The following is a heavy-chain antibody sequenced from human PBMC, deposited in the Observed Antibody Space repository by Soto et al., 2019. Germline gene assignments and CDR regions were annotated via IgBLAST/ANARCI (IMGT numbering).Heavy chain of an antibody. J-gene: IGHJ4*02. CDR2: ISCNGSSK. CDR3: AKTATIFGVVIISDYFDY. CDR1: GFTFSSYA. D-gene: IGHD3-3*01. V-gene: IGHV3-23*01. Sequence: GGSLRLSCAASGFTFSSYAMSWVRQAPGKGLEWVAVISCNGSSKYYADSVKGRFTISRDNSKNTLYLQMNSLRAEDTAVYYCAKTATIFGVVIISDYFDYWGQGTLVTVSS.